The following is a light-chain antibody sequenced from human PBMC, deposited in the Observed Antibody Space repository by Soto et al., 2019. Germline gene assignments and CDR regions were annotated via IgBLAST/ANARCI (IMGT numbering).Light chain of an antibody. CDR2: GAS. CDR3: QQFGTSPLT. CDR1: SSVSSRD. V-gene: IGKV3-20*01. J-gene: IGKJ4*01. Sequence: TVLTQSPDTLSLSPGGRATLSCRASSSVSSRDLAWYQQKPGQGPRLLMYGASNRATGIPDRFGGSGSGTEFTPTISRLEPEDSAVYYCQQFGTSPLTFGGGTKVEIK.